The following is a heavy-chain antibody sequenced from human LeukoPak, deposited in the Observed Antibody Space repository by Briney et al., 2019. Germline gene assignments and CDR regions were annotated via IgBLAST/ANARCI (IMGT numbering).Heavy chain of an antibody. D-gene: IGHD1-14*01. Sequence: EASVKVSCKPSGYTFTGYYMHWMRQAPGQGLEWMGWINLNSGGTNYAQKFQGRVTMTRDTSISTAYMELSRLRYDDTAVYYCASWAGGNEPVASFDYWGQGTLVTVSS. J-gene: IGHJ4*02. V-gene: IGHV1-2*02. CDR1: GYTFTGYY. CDR2: INLNSGGT. CDR3: ASWAGGNEPVASFDY.